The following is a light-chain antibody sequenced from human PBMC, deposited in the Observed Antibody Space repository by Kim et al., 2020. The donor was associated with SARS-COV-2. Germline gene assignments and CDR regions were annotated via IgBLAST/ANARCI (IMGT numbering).Light chain of an antibody. CDR1: KLGDKY. V-gene: IGLV3-1*01. J-gene: IGLJ2*01. CDR3: QAWDTPSGV. CDR2: QDD. Sequence: YELTQPPSVSVSPGQTASITCSGDKLGDKYTSWYQQKPGQSPVLVIYQDDKRPSGIPERFSGSNSGNTATLTISGTQAMDEADYYCQAWDTPSGVFGGGTQLTVL.